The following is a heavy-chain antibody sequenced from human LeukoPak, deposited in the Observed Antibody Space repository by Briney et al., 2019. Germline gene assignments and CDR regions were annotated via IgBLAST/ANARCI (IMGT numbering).Heavy chain of an antibody. V-gene: IGHV1-3*01. CDR3: ARDDYGDNNWFDP. Sequence: ASVKVSCKASGYTFTSYAVHWVRQAPGQRLEWMGWINAGNGNTKYSQKFQGRVTITRDTSASTAYMELSSLRSEDTAVYYCARDDYGDNNWFDPWGQGTLVTVSS. CDR2: INAGNGNT. J-gene: IGHJ5*02. CDR1: GYTFTSYA. D-gene: IGHD4-17*01.